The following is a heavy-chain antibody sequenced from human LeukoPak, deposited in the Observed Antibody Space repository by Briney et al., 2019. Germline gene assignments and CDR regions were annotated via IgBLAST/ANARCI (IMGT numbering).Heavy chain of an antibody. D-gene: IGHD2/OR15-2a*01. J-gene: IGHJ4*02. CDR2: ISGTGGST. CDR3: QSPRSTTIW. V-gene: IGHV3-23*01. CDR1: GFTFSSYG. Sequence: GGSLRLSCAASGFTFSSYGMTWVRQAPGKGLEWVSAISGTGGSTYYADSVKGRFTISRDNSKNTLYLQMNSLRAEDTAVYYCQSPRSTTIWGGQGTLVTASS.